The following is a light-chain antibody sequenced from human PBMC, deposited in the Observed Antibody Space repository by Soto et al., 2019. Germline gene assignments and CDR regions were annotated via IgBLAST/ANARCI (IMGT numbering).Light chain of an antibody. CDR3: QQYGSSSYT. CDR1: QSVSSSY. V-gene: IGKV3-20*01. J-gene: IGKJ5*01. Sequence: IVLTQSPGTLSLSPGERSTLSCMASQSVSSSYLAWYQQKPGQAPRLLIYGASSRATGIPDRFSGSGYGTDFTLTIRRLEPEDLAVYYCQQYGSSSYTFGQGTRLEIK. CDR2: GAS.